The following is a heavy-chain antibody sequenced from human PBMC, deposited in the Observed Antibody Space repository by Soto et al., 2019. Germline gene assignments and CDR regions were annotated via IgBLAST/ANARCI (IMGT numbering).Heavy chain of an antibody. CDR2: IWYDGSNK. Sequence: GGSLRLSCAASGFTFSSYGMHWVRQAPGKGPEWVAVIWYDGSNKYYADSVKGRFTISRDNSKNTLYLQMNSLRAEDTAVYYCARDFSSRWDYWGQGTLVTVSS. J-gene: IGHJ4*02. D-gene: IGHD2-15*01. CDR1: GFTFSSYG. V-gene: IGHV3-33*01. CDR3: ARDFSSRWDY.